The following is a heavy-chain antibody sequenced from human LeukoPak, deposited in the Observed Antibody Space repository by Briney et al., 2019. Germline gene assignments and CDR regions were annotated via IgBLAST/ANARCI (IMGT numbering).Heavy chain of an antibody. J-gene: IGHJ4*02. CDR1: GGSITSGEHY. CDR2: VAYTGST. V-gene: IGHV4-30-4*01. CDR3: AIDQYDSSGYFLGNDY. Sequence: SETLSLTCTVSGGSITSGEHYCSWIRQPPGKGLEWIGYVAYTGSTNYNPSLSSRVTMSVDTSKNQFSLKLSSVTAADTAVYYCAIDQYDSSGYFLGNDYWGQGILVTVSS. D-gene: IGHD3-22*01.